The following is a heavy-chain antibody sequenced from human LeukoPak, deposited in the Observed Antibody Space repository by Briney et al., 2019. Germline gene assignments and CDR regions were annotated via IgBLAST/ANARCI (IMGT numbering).Heavy chain of an antibody. CDR1: GFTFSSYE. Sequence: PGGSLRLSCAASGFTFSSYEMNWVRQAPGKGLEWVSYISRSGTTIYYADSVKGRFTISRDNSKNTVHLQMNSLRAEDTAMYYCARRAGDYSHPYDYWGQGTLVTVSS. CDR3: ARRAGDYSHPYDY. J-gene: IGHJ4*02. V-gene: IGHV3-48*03. CDR2: ISRSGTTI. D-gene: IGHD3-22*01.